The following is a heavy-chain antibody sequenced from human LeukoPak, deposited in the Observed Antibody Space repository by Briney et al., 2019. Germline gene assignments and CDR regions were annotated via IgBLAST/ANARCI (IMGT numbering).Heavy chain of an antibody. J-gene: IGHJ4*02. V-gene: IGHV3-7*01. D-gene: IGHD3-22*01. CDR2: IKQDGREK. Sequence: GGSLRLSCAASGFTFSSYWMSWVRQAPGKGLEWVANIKQDGREKYYVDSVKGRFTISRDNAKNSLYLQMNSLRAEDTAVYYCARLYYYDSSGYYYLGYFDYWGQGTLVTVSS. CDR1: GFTFSSYW. CDR3: ARLYYYDSSGYYYLGYFDY.